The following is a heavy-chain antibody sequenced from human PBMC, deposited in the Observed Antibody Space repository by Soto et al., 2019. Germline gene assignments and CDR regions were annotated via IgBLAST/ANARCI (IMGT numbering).Heavy chain of an antibody. V-gene: IGHV4-59*01. D-gene: IGHD3-3*01. CDR2: THHSGST. J-gene: IGHJ4*02. CDR1: GASINDYY. Sequence: SETLSLTCTVSGASINDYYWSWIRQPPGKGLEWIGYTHHSGSTNYNPSLKSRVTISVDTSKNHFSLKLTSVTAADTAVYYCARGSGITVFGVIRPVDYWGQGTLVTVSS. CDR3: ARGSGITVFGVIRPVDY.